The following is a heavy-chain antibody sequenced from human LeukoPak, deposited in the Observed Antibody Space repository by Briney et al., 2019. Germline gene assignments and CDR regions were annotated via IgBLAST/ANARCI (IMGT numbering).Heavy chain of an antibody. D-gene: IGHD3-10*01. Sequence: GASVKVSCKASGYTFTTYYLHWVRQAPGQGLEWMGIINPSGGSASYAQKFQGRLTMTRDTSTSTLYMELSSLRSEDTAVYYCARGSYYSGSGSYHFDYWGQGTLVTVSS. CDR2: INPSGGSA. CDR3: ARGSYYSGSGSYHFDY. J-gene: IGHJ4*02. V-gene: IGHV1-46*01. CDR1: GYTFTTYY.